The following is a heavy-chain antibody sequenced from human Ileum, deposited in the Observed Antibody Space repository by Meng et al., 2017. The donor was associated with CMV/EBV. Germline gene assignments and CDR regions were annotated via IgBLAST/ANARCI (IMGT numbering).Heavy chain of an antibody. Sequence: SGYSFITYGINWVRQAPGQRLEWMGWINTNTGNLTYAQDFTGRFVFSLDTSVSTTYLQINSLRTEDSAVYYCTRGDGDHSSKFDYWGQGTLVTVSS. CDR1: GYSFITYG. D-gene: IGHD5-24*01. V-gene: IGHV7-4-1*02. CDR2: INTNTGNL. CDR3: TRGDGDHSSKFDY. J-gene: IGHJ4*02.